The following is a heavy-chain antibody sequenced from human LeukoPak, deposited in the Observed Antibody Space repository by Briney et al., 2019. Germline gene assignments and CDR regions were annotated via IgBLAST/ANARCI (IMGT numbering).Heavy chain of an antibody. D-gene: IGHD3-3*01. Sequence: VGSLRLSCAASELTFSSYAMSWVRQAPGEGLEWVSAISGSSGHTYYADSVKGRFTISRDNSKNTLYLQMNSLRAEDTAVYYCAKVGFSEMEWLLYSDHWGQGTLVTVSS. CDR3: AKVGFSEMEWLLYSDH. CDR1: ELTFSSYA. CDR2: ISGSSGHT. J-gene: IGHJ4*02. V-gene: IGHV3-23*01.